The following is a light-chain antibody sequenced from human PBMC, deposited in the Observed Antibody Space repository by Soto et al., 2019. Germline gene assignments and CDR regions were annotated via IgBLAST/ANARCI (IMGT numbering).Light chain of an antibody. Sequence: EIVMTQSPATLSVSPGERATLSCRASQSVNSNLAWFQQKPGQAPRLLIYGASSRATGIPDRFSGSGSGTDFTLTIGRLEPEDFAMYYCQQYGSSPPITFGQGTRLEIK. V-gene: IGKV3-20*01. CDR2: GAS. CDR3: QQYGSSPPIT. J-gene: IGKJ5*01. CDR1: QSVNSN.